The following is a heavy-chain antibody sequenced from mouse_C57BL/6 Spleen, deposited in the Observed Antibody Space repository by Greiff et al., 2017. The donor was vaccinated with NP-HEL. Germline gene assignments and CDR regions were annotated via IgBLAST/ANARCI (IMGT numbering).Heavy chain of an antibody. D-gene: IGHD2-5*01. J-gene: IGHJ2*01. V-gene: IGHV5-17*01. CDR3: ARPGYSNSYYFDY. CDR1: GFTFSDYG. CDR2: ISSGSSTI. Sequence: VQLKQSGGGLVKPGGSLKLSCAASGFTFSDYGMHWVRQAPEKGLEWVAYISSGSSTIYYADTVKGRFTISRDNAKNTLFLQMTSLRSEDTAMYYCARPGYSNSYYFDYWGQGTTLTVSS.